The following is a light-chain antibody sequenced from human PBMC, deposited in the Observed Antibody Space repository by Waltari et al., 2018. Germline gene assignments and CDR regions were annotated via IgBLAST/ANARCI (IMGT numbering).Light chain of an antibody. Sequence: QSVLTQPPSASGTPGQRVIISCSGSISNIGANYVYWYQQLPGTAPKLLIYRNNPRPSGVPGRFSGSKSGTSASLASSGLRSEDEAHYHCAAWDDSLSGVVFGGGTKLTVL. V-gene: IGLV1-47*01. CDR1: ISNIGANY. J-gene: IGLJ2*01. CDR3: AAWDDSLSGVV. CDR2: RNN.